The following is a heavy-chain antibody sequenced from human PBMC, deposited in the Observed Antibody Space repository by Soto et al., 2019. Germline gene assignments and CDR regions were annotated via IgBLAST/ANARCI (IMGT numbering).Heavy chain of an antibody. Sequence: EVQLVESGGGLVQPGGSLRLSCAASGFTLSNYDMHWVRQATGKGLEWVSAIGTAGDTYYPASVKGRFTISRENAKNSLYRQINSLRAGDTAVYYCARSRGADFDYWGQGTLVTVSS. CDR1: GFTLSNYD. CDR2: IGTAGDT. J-gene: IGHJ4*02. CDR3: ARSRGADFDY. V-gene: IGHV3-13*04. D-gene: IGHD3-10*01.